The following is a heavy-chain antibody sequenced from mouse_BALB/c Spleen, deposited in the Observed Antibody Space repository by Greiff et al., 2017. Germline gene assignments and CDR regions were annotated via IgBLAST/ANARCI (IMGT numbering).Heavy chain of an antibody. CDR1: GFTFSSFG. V-gene: IGHV5-17*02. D-gene: IGHD2-3*01. J-gene: IGHJ4*01. CDR3: ARDGYDAMGY. Sequence: EVQGVESGGGLVQPGGSRKLSCAASGFTFSSFGMHWVRQAPEKGLEWVAYISSGSSTIYYADTVKGRFTISRDNPKNTLFLQMTSLRSEDTAMYYCARDGYDAMGYWGQGASVTVSS. CDR2: ISSGSSTI.